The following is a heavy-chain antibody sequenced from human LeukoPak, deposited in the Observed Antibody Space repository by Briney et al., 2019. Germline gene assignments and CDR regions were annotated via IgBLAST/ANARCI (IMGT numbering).Heavy chain of an antibody. CDR3: ARTGIVGATGY. J-gene: IGHJ4*02. CDR1: GFTVSSNY. CDR2: ISSSSSYI. Sequence: GGSLRLSCAAAGFTVSSNYMSWVRQAPGKGLEWVSSISSSSSYIYYADSVKGRFTISRDNAKNSLYLQMNSLRAEDTAVYYCARTGIVGATGYWGQGTLVTVSS. V-gene: IGHV3-21*01. D-gene: IGHD1-26*01.